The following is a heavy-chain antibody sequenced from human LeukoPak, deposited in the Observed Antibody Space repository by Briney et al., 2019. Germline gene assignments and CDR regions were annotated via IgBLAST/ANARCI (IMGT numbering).Heavy chain of an antibody. CDR1: GGSFSGYY. V-gene: IGHV4-34*01. D-gene: IGHD5-18*01. CDR2: INHSGST. CDR3: ARAVDTARNYYFDY. Sequence: SETLSLTCAVYGGSFSGYYWSWIRQPPGKGLEWIGEINHSGSTNYNPSLKSRVTISVDTSKNQFSLKLSSVTAADTAVYYCARAVDTARNYYFDYWGQGTLVTVSS. J-gene: IGHJ4*02.